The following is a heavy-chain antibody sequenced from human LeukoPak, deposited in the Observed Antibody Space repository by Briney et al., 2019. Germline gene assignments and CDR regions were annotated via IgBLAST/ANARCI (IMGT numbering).Heavy chain of an antibody. Sequence: GGSLRLSCAVSGCSVTNNYMSWVRQAPGKGLEWVSVFYVGGATYYSDSVKGRFTISRDNSENALYLQTKSLRAEDTAVYYCARGDGYNFFDYWGQGTLVTVSS. CDR3: ARGDGYNFFDY. CDR1: GCSVTNNY. J-gene: IGHJ4*02. V-gene: IGHV3-53*01. D-gene: IGHD5-24*01. CDR2: FYVGGAT.